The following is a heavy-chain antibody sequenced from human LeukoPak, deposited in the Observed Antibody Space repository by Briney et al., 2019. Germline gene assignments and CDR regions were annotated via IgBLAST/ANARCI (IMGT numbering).Heavy chain of an antibody. J-gene: IGHJ4*02. V-gene: IGHV1-69*13. D-gene: IGHD3-10*01. CDR2: IIPIFGTA. CDR1: GGTFSSYA. Sequence: SVKVSCKASGGTFSSYAISWVRQAPGQGLEWMGGIIPIFGTANYAQEFQGRVTITADESTSTAYMELSSLRSEDTAVYYCARDYYGSGSYYKPFDYWGQGTLVTVSS. CDR3: ARDYYGSGSYYKPFDY.